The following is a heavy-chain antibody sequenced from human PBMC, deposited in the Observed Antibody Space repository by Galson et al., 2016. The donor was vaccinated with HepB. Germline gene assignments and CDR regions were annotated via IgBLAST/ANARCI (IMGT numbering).Heavy chain of an antibody. Sequence: SVKVSCKASGYTFTNFPINWVRQAPGQRLEWMGWINTGNGDTRYSQSFQGRATITRDTSARTAYMELNTLTSEDTAGDYCVRDPVRGWAPFDYWGQGTLGTGSS. CDR1: GYTFTNFP. D-gene: IGHD6-19*01. J-gene: IGHJ4*02. V-gene: IGHV1-3*04. CDR2: INTGNGDT. CDR3: VRDPVRGWAPFDY.